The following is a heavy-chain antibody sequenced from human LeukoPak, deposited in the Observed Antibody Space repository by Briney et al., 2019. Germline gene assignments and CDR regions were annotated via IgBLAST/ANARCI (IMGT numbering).Heavy chain of an antibody. Sequence: SETLSLTCTVSGGSISSYYWSWIRQPPGKGLEWIGYIYYSGSTNYNPSLKSRVTISVDTSENQFSLKLSSVTAADTAVYYCARGGDYSRFDYWGQGTLVTVSS. CDR2: IYYSGST. V-gene: IGHV4-59*08. J-gene: IGHJ4*02. CDR3: ARGGDYSRFDY. D-gene: IGHD2-21*01. CDR1: GGSISSYY.